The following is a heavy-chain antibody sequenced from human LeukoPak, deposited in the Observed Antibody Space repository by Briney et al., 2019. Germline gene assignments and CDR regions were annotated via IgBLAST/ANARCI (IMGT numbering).Heavy chain of an antibody. CDR2: ISAYNGNT. CDR3: ARDYPNYDILTGPHYYYYGMDV. CDR1: GYTFTSYG. D-gene: IGHD3-9*01. J-gene: IGHJ6*02. V-gene: IGHV1-18*01. Sequence: EASVKVSCKASGYTFTSYGISWVRQAPGQGLEWMGWISAYNGNTNYAQKLQGRVTTTTDTSTSTAYMELRSLRSDDTAVYYCARDYPNYDILTGPHYYYYGMDVWGQGTTVTVSS.